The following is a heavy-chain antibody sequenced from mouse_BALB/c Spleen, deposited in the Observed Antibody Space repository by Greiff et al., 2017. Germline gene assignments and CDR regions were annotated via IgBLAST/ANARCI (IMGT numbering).Heavy chain of an antibody. Sequence: VKLQESGAELARPGASVKLSCKASGYTFTSYWMQWVKQRPGQGLEWIGAIYPGDGDTRYTPKFTGKATLTADKSSSTAYMQLSSLASEDSAVYYCERGGDGYVAWFAYWGQGTLVTVSA. D-gene: IGHD2-2*01. CDR2: IYPGDGDT. CDR3: ERGGDGYVAWFAY. CDR1: GYTFTSYW. J-gene: IGHJ3*01. V-gene: IGHV1-87*01.